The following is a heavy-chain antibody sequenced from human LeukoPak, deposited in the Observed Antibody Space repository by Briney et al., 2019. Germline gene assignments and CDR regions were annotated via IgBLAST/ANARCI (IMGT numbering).Heavy chain of an antibody. CDR2: INSDGSST. CDR1: GFTFSSYW. CDR3: AKTLRSWYFFDY. J-gene: IGHJ4*02. V-gene: IGHV3-74*01. D-gene: IGHD6-13*01. Sequence: GGSLRLSCAASGFTFSSYWMHWVRQPPGKGLVWVSRINSDGSSTSYADSVKGRFTISRDNAKNTLYLQMNSLRAEDTAVYYCAKTLRSWYFFDYWGQGTLVTVSS.